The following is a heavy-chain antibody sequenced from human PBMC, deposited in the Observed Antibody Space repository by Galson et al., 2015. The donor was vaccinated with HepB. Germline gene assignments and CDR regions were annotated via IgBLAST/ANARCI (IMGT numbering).Heavy chain of an antibody. CDR3: ARHPSQAFDI. V-gene: IGHV5-10-1*01. Sequence: QSGAEVKKPGESLRISCKGFGYDFPSYWISSLRQMPGRGLEWMGRIDPRDSYIIYSPSFQGHVTISVDKSINTAYVQWSSLMASDTAMYFCARHPSQAFDIWGQGTMVTVSS. CDR2: IDPRDSYI. J-gene: IGHJ3*02. CDR1: GYDFPSYW.